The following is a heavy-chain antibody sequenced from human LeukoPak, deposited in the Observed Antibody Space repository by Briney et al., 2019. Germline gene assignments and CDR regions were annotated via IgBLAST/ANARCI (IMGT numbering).Heavy chain of an antibody. Sequence: GESLKIFCKGSGYSFTSYWIGWVRQMPGKGLEWMGIIFPGDSDTRYSPSFQGQVTISADKSISTAYLQWSSLKASDTAMYYCARSYGSGSYYTNWFDPWGQGTLVTVSS. D-gene: IGHD3-10*01. CDR3: ARSYGSGSYYTNWFDP. V-gene: IGHV5-51*01. CDR2: IFPGDSDT. J-gene: IGHJ5*02. CDR1: GYSFTSYW.